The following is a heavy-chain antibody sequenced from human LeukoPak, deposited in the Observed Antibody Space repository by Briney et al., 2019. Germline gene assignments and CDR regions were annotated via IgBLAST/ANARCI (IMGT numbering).Heavy chain of an antibody. V-gene: IGHV1-69*05. CDR1: GGTFSSYA. Sequence: SVKVSCKASGGTFSSYAICWVRQAPGQGLEWMGRIIPIFGTANYAQKFQGRVTITTDESTSTAYMELSSLRSEDTAVYYCARVSDYYDSSGYLEDAFDIWGQGTMVTVSS. CDR3: ARVSDYYDSSGYLEDAFDI. D-gene: IGHD3-22*01. CDR2: IIPIFGTA. J-gene: IGHJ3*02.